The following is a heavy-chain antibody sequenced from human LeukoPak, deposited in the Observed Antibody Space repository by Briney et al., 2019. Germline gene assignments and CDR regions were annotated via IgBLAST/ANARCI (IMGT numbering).Heavy chain of an antibody. CDR1: VFTFSSYG. D-gene: IGHD6-19*01. V-gene: IGHV3-30*18. CDR2: ISYDGSNK. Sequence: GGSLRLCCAASVFTFSSYGMHWVRQAPGKGLEWVAVISYDGSNKYYADSVKGRFTISRDNSKNTLYLQMNSLRSEDTAVYYCAKTPSGVAGSHLDYWGQGTLVTVSS. CDR3: AKTPSGVAGSHLDY. J-gene: IGHJ4*02.